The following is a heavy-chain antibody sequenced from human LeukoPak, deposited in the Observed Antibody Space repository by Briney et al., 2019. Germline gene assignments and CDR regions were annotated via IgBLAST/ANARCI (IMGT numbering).Heavy chain of an antibody. Sequence: GGSLRLSCAASGFTFSSYAMSWVRQAPGKWLEWVSAISDSGGSTYYADSVKGRFTVSRDNSKNTMYLQMNSLRPEDTAVYYCAKARRACSSSSCYYRFDYWGQGTLVTVSS. V-gene: IGHV3-23*01. CDR2: ISDSGGST. CDR3: AKARRACSSSSCYYRFDY. J-gene: IGHJ4*02. D-gene: IGHD2-2*01. CDR1: GFTFSSYA.